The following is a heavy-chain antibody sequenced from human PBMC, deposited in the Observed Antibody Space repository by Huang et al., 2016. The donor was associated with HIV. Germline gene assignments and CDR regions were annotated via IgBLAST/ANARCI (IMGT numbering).Heavy chain of an antibody. CDR3: AREVMTSFGGPFDP. CDR2: INYRGTI. J-gene: IGHJ5*02. D-gene: IGHD3-16*01. V-gene: IGHV4-34*01. CDR1: RGSRSGYY. Sequence: QVQLYQWGAGLLRPSETLSLTCAVYRGSRSGYYWCWIRKSPEKGLEWIGEINYRGTINYNPSLKSRVTISVDTSKKQLSRKLKSVTAADTAVYYCAREVMTSFGGPFDPWGQGTLVAVSS.